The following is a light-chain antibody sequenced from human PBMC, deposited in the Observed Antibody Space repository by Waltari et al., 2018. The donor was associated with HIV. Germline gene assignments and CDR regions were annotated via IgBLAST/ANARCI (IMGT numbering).Light chain of an antibody. CDR2: EDN. CDR1: SGSISSSN. J-gene: IGLJ1*01. Sequence: NFMLTQPHSVSESPGKTVIISCTRSSGSISSSNVQWYQQRPGSSPTIVIYEDNKRPSGGPYRFSGSVAFSGNSAALTISGLKTEDEADYYCQAYDSSNRNYVFGSGTTVTVL. V-gene: IGLV6-57*01. CDR3: QAYDSSNRNYV.